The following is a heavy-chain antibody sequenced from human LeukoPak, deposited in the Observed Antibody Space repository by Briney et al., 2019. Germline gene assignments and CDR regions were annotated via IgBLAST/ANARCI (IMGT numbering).Heavy chain of an antibody. V-gene: IGHV3-23*01. Sequence: QPGGSLRLSCAASGSIFSSYALSWVRQAPGKGLEWVSTDGSGGTTYYADSVKGRFTISRDNSKNTLYLQMNSLRAEDTAVYYCAKDPVGYQLHDIWGQGTMVTVSS. CDR2: DGSGGTT. CDR3: AKDPVGYQLHDI. CDR1: GSIFSSYA. J-gene: IGHJ3*02. D-gene: IGHD2-2*01.